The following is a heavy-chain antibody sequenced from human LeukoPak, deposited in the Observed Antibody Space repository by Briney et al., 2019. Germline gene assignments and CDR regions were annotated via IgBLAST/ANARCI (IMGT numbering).Heavy chain of an antibody. J-gene: IGHJ4*02. Sequence: SETLSLTFIFSGDSISSSNYYWGWIRQPPGKGLEWVGSIYYSGITYYRSSLKSRVTISVDTSKNQFSLKLSSVTAADTAVYYCARHDTDGPQVDFFDYWGQGTLVTVSS. CDR2: IYYSGIT. CDR1: GDSISSSNYY. V-gene: IGHV4-39*01. CDR3: ARHDTDGPQVDFFDY. D-gene: IGHD5-18*01.